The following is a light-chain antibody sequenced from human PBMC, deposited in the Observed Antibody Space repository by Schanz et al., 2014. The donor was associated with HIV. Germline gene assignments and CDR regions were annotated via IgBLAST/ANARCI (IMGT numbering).Light chain of an antibody. CDR3: QHYNNWLGT. CDR1: QSVGTN. V-gene: IGKV3D-15*01. Sequence: EIVMTQSPATLSMSPGERATLSCRASQSVGTNLAWFQQKPGQAPRLLIYGASNRATGIPARFSGSGFETDFTLTISSLQSEDFAVYYCQHYNNWLGTFGQGTKVEI. CDR2: GAS. J-gene: IGKJ1*01.